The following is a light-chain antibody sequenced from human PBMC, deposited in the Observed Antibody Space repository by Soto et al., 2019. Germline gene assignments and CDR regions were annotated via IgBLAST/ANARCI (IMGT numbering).Light chain of an antibody. CDR3: QQYGSSPGT. V-gene: IGKV3-20*01. J-gene: IGKJ1*01. Sequence: ENVLTQSPGTLSLSPGERATLSCRASQSVSSSYLAWYQQKPGQAPRLLIYDASSRATGIPDRFSGSGSGTDFTLTISRLEPEDFAVYYCQQYGSSPGTFGQGTKV. CDR2: DAS. CDR1: QSVSSSY.